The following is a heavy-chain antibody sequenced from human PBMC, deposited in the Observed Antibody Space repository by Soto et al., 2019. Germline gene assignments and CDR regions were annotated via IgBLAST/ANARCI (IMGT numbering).Heavy chain of an antibody. D-gene: IGHD3-22*01. V-gene: IGHV1-69*12. CDR1: GGTFSSYA. J-gene: IGHJ5*02. Sequence: QVQLVQSGAEVKKPGSSVKVSCKASGGTFSSYAITWVRQAPGQGLEWMGGIIPIFGTANYAQKFQGRVTITADESTSPAYMDLSSLSSEDTAVYYCARDRGPSSGYYPYWFDPWGQGTLVTVSS. CDR2: IIPIFGTA. CDR3: ARDRGPSSGYYPYWFDP.